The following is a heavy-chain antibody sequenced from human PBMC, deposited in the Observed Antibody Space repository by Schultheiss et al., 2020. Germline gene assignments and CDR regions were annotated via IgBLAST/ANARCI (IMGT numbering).Heavy chain of an antibody. CDR1: GGSNSSYY. V-gene: IGHV4-59*01. CDR3: AREGIAGIGATDY. Sequence: SETLSLTCTVSGGSNSSYYWSWIRQPPGKGLELIGDIYYSGSTYYNPSLKSRVTISVDTSKNQFSLKLSSVTAADTAVYYCAREGIAGIGATDYWGRGTLVTVSS. CDR2: IYYSGST. J-gene: IGHJ4*02. D-gene: IGHD6-13*01.